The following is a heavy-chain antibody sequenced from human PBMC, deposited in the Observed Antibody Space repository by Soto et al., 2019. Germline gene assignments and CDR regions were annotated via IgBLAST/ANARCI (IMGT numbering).Heavy chain of an antibody. V-gene: IGHV3-30*18. J-gene: IGHJ6*02. CDR3: AKDKDLSAYDFWSGYPNYYYYGMDV. Sequence: QVQLVESGGGVVQPGRSLRLSCAASGFTFSSYGMHWVRQAPGKGLEWVAVISYDGSNKYYADSVKGRFTISRDNSKNTLYLQMNSLSAEDTAVYYCAKDKDLSAYDFWSGYPNYYYYGMDVWGQWTTFTVSS. CDR1: GFTFSSYG. D-gene: IGHD3-3*01. CDR2: ISYDGSNK.